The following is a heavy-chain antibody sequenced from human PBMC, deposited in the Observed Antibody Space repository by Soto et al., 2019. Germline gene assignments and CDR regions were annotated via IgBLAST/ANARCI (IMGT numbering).Heavy chain of an antibody. J-gene: IGHJ4*02. Sequence: QVLLQESGPGLVQPSGTLSLSCVVSGVSIGSNYYWGWVRQPPGEGLEWLGDMYHIGSVNYNPSLKSRVTISMDKSQNQFSLKLNSVTAADTAVYYCARILGWYAIAYWGQGTLVIVSS. CDR1: GVSIGSNYY. V-gene: IGHV4-4*02. CDR3: ARILGWYAIAY. CDR2: MYHIGSV. D-gene: IGHD6-19*01.